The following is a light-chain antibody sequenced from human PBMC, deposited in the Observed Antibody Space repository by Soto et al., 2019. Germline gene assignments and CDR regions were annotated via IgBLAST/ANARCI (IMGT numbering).Light chain of an antibody. J-gene: IGKJ1*01. V-gene: IGKV3-15*01. CDR2: GAS. CDR3: QQYNNWPPRRT. Sequence: EIVMTQSPATLSVSPGERATLSCRASQSVSSNLAWYQQKPGQAPRLLIHGASTRATGIPARFSGSGSGTEFTLTISSLQSEDFAVYYCQQYNNWPPRRTFGQGTKV. CDR1: QSVSSN.